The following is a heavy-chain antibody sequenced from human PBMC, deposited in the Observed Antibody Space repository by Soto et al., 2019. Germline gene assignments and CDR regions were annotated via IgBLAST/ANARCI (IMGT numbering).Heavy chain of an antibody. J-gene: IGHJ5*02. CDR2: IKSKSVGGTT. CDR3: TTDFYGDYVFRWFDP. CDR1: DFTFNNAW. Sequence: GGSLRLSCAAADFTFNNAWMNWVRQAPGKGLEWVGRIKSKSVGGTTDYAAPVKGRFTISRDDSKNTLYLQMNSLKTEDAAVYYCTTDFYGDYVFRWFDPWGQGTLVTVSS. D-gene: IGHD4-17*01. V-gene: IGHV3-15*07.